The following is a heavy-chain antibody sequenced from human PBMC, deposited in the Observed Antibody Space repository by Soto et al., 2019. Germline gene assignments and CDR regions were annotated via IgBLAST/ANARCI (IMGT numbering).Heavy chain of an antibody. Sequence: QLQMQESGPGLVRPSETLSLTCTVSGGSSSSSTYYWGWIRQPPVKGLEWIGSIYYSGTTYYNPSLKSRVTISVDTSKNQFSLKLRSVTAADTAVYYCATTHGSGTYWDDDWGQGTLVTVSS. V-gene: IGHV4-39*01. CDR1: GGSSSSSTYY. D-gene: IGHD3-10*01. CDR2: IYYSGTT. J-gene: IGHJ4*02. CDR3: ATTHGSGTYWDDD.